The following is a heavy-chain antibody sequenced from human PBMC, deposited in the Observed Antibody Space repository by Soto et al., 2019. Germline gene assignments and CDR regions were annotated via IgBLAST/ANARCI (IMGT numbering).Heavy chain of an antibody. CDR3: ARGTIRERDWFDP. CDR1: GFTVSSNY. D-gene: IGHD3-9*01. V-gene: IGHV3-66*01. Sequence: EVQLVESGGGLVQPGGSLRLSCAASGFTVSSNYMSWVRQAPGKGLEWVSVIYSGGSTYYADSVKGRFTISRDNSKNTLYLQMNSLRAEDTAVYYCARGTIRERDWFDPWGQGTLVTVSS. CDR2: IYSGGST. J-gene: IGHJ5*02.